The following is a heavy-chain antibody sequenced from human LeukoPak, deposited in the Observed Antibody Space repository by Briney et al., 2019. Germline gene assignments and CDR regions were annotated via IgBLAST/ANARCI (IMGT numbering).Heavy chain of an antibody. CDR3: ARDRVTMVRGAHRGLDY. CDR1: GYTFTDYY. CDR2: INPNSGGT. Sequence: AAVTVSCKASGYTFTDYYMHGVGQAPGQGREWMGWINPNSGGTNYAQKFQGRVTMTRDTSISTAYMELSRLRSDDTAVYYCARDRVTMVRGAHRGLDYWGQGTLVTVSS. D-gene: IGHD3-10*01. J-gene: IGHJ4*02. V-gene: IGHV1-2*02.